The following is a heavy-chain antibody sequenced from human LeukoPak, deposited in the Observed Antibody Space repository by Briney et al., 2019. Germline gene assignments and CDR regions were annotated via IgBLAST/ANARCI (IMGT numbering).Heavy chain of an antibody. D-gene: IGHD3-10*01. Sequence: PSETLSLTCTVSGGFISSSSYFWGWIRQPPGKGLEWIGSIYYSGSTSYNTSLKSRVTISVDTSKNQFSLKLSSVTAADTAVYYCARGYYKGYYFDYWGQGTLVTVSS. CDR2: IYYSGST. V-gene: IGHV4-39*07. J-gene: IGHJ4*02. CDR3: ARGYYKGYYFDY. CDR1: GGFISSSSYF.